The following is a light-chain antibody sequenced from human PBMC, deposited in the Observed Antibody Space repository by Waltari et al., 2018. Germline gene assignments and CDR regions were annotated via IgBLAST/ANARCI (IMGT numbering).Light chain of an antibody. CDR3: QQYYTSLLT. CDR1: EDISKS. CDR2: ATS. Sequence: DIQMTQSPSSLSEAGGDRVNITCRASEDISKSLAWYQQKPGKAPKLLFYATSRMGSGVPGRFSGGGSGTDYTLTISGLQPEDFATYYCQQYYTSLLTFGGGTKVEVK. V-gene: IGKV1-NL1*01. J-gene: IGKJ4*01.